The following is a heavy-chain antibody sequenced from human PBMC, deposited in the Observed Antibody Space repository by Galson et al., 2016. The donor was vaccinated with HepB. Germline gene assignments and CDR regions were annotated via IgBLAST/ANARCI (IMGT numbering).Heavy chain of an antibody. CDR3: PRVPPPPGFHYYGLDL. CDR1: GFTFIDYY. Sequence: SLRLSCAASGFTFIDYYMSWIRQAPGKGLEWVSYISSSGDTIYYGDSVKGRFTIPRDNAMNSLYLQMHSLRPEDTALYYCPRVPPPPGFHYYGLDLWGHGTTVIVSS. J-gene: IGHJ6*02. CDR2: ISSSGDTI. V-gene: IGHV3-11*01. D-gene: IGHD1-1*01.